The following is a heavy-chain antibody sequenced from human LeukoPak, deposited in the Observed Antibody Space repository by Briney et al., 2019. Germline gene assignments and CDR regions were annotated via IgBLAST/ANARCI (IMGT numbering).Heavy chain of an antibody. V-gene: IGHV3-23*01. D-gene: IGHD6-13*01. CDR2: ISASGGNI. J-gene: IGHJ4*02. CDR3: AEDRMAAAGTDRFEYFDY. CDR1: GFTFSSYA. Sequence: PGGSLRLSCAASGFTFSSYAMSWVRRAPGKGLEWVSAISASGGNIYYADSVKGRFTISRDNSKNTLYLQMNSLRAEDTAVYYCAEDRMAAAGTDRFEYFDYWGQGTLVTVSS.